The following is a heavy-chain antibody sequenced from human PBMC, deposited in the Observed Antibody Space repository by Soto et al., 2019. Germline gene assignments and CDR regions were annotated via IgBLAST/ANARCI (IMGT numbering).Heavy chain of an antibody. CDR3: ARRSSSGWFFDY. Sequence: SETLSLTCTVSGASISSSSYYWGWIRQPPGKGLEWIGTIYYGGSTSYNPSLKSRVTISVDTSKNQFSLKLSSVTAADTALYYCARRSSSGWFFDYWGQGTLVTVSS. J-gene: IGHJ4*02. V-gene: IGHV4-39*01. CDR1: GASISSSSYY. D-gene: IGHD6-13*01. CDR2: IYYGGST.